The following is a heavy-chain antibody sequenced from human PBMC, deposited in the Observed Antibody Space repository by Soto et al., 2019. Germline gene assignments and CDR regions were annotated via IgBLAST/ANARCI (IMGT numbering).Heavy chain of an antibody. D-gene: IGHD2-21*02. CDR2: ISSSSSYI. V-gene: IGHV3-21*01. J-gene: IGHJ3*02. CDR3: AREACGGDCPARGIWFDI. CDR1: GFTFSSYA. Sequence: EVQLLESGGGLVQPGGSLRLSCAASGFTFSSYAMSWVRQAPGKGLEWVSAISSSSSYIYYADSVKGRFTISRDNAKNSLYLQMNSLRAEDTAVYYCAREACGGDCPARGIWFDIWGQGTMVTVSS.